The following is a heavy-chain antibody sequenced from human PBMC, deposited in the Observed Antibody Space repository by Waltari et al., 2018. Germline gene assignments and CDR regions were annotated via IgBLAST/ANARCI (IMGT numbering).Heavy chain of an antibody. CDR2: IKQDGSEK. Sequence: EVQLVESGGGLAQPGGSLSLLCAASGLSFRTYWMTWVRQASGEGPEWVANIKQDGSEKYYMDSVKGRFTISRDNAKNSLYLQMNNLRVEDTAVYYCTRGGRDSSWYWRDWGQGTLVTVSS. J-gene: IGHJ4*02. CDR1: GLSFRTYW. D-gene: IGHD6-13*01. CDR3: TRGGRDSSWYWRD. V-gene: IGHV3-7*01.